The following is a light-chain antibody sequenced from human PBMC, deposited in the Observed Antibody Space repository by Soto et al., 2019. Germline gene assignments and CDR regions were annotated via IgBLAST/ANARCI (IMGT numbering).Light chain of an antibody. CDR1: QSVSSSY. V-gene: IGKV3-20*01. Sequence: EIVLTQSPGTLSLSPGERATLSCRASQSVSSSYLAWYQQKPGQAPRLLIYGATSRTTGIPDRFSGSGSGKEFTHTISRLEPEDFAVYYCQQYGSSLWTFGQGTKVEIK. CDR3: QQYGSSLWT. J-gene: IGKJ1*01. CDR2: GAT.